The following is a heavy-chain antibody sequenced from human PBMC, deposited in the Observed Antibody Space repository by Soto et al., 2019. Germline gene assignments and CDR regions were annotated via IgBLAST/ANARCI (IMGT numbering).Heavy chain of an antibody. V-gene: IGHV6-1*01. J-gene: IGHJ5*02. CDR2: TYFRSKWYN. Sequence: PSQTLSLTCALSGDSVSSNTASWNWIRQSPSRGLEWLGSTYFRSKWYNDYAVSVKSRIIITPDTSNNQFSLQLNSVTPEDTAVYFCAKGDNLGPKTGYAFDPWGQGIRVTVS. CDR1: GDSVSSNTAS. CDR3: AKGDNLGPKTGYAFDP. D-gene: IGHD5-12*01.